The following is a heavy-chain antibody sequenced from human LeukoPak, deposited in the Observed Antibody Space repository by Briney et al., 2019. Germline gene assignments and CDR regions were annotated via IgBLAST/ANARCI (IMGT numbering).Heavy chain of an antibody. Sequence: GGPLRLSCAASGFTFSSYWMHWVRQAPGKGLVWVSRINSDGSSTSYADSVKGRFTISRDNAKNSLNLQMNSLRAEDTAVYYCARDSGYSGYSDYWGQGTLVTVSS. D-gene: IGHD5-12*01. CDR1: GFTFSSYW. CDR3: ARDSGYSGYSDY. V-gene: IGHV3-74*01. J-gene: IGHJ4*02. CDR2: INSDGSST.